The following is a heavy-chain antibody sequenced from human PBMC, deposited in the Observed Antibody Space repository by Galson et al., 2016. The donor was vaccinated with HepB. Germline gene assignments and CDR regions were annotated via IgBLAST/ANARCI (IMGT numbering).Heavy chain of an antibody. CDR3: ARVRNYYDSSGYKHYFDY. V-gene: IGHV4-59*01. CDR2: IYYSGST. CDR1: GGSISSYY. Sequence: LTCTVSGGSISSYYWSWIRQPPGKGLEWIGYIYYSGSTNYNPSLKSRVTISVDTSKNQFSLKLSSVTAADTAVYYCARVRNYYDSSGYKHYFDYWGQGTTVTVSS. J-gene: IGHJ4*03. D-gene: IGHD3-22*01.